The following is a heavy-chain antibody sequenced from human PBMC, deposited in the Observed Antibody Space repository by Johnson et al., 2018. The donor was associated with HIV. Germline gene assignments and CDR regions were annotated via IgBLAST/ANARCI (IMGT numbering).Heavy chain of an antibody. Sequence: VQLVESGGGLVQPGGSLRLSCAASGFTFSSYWMHWVRQAPGKGLLWVSRINSDGSSTNYAGSVKGRFTISRDNSKTTLYLQMNSLRAEDTAVYYCARASHSSGWYGRLGDAFDIWGQGTMVTVSS. J-gene: IGHJ3*02. V-gene: IGHV3-74*02. D-gene: IGHD6-19*01. CDR2: INSDGSST. CDR3: ARASHSSGWYGRLGDAFDI. CDR1: GFTFSSYW.